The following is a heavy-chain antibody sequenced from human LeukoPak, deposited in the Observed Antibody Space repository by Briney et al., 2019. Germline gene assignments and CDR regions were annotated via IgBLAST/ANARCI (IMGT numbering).Heavy chain of an antibody. CDR1: GGSISSGGYY. Sequence: KPSEILSLTCTVSGGSISSGGYYWSCLRQHPGQGLEWFGYIYCSEITYYNPSLKSRVTISVDTSKNQFSLKLSSVTAADTAVYYCAREPHGSSGYCEFDYWGQGALVTVSS. D-gene: IGHD3-22*01. J-gene: IGHJ4*02. CDR3: AREPHGSSGYCEFDY. V-gene: IGHV4-31*03. CDR2: IYCSEIT.